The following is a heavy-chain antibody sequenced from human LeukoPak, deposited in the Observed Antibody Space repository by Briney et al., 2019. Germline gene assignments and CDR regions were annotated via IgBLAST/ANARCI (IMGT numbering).Heavy chain of an antibody. D-gene: IGHD1-26*01. J-gene: IGHJ5*02. CDR1: GYTLTGYY. Sequence: ASVKVSCKASGYTLTGYYMHWVRQAPGQGLEWMGRINPNSGGTNYAQKFQGRVTMTRDTSISTAYMELSRLRSDDTAVYYCARSAGAVTHKPTVNWFDPWGQGTLVTVSS. V-gene: IGHV1-2*06. CDR2: INPNSGGT. CDR3: ARSAGAVTHKPTVNWFDP.